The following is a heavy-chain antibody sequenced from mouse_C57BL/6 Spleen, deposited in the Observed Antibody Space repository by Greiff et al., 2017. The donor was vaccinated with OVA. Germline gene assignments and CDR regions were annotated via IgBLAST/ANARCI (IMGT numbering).Heavy chain of an antibody. Sequence: QVQLKQPGAELVMPWASVKLSCKASGYTFTSFWMHWVKQRPGQGLEWIGEIDPSDSYTNYNQKFKGKSTLTVDKSSSTAYMQLSSLTSEDSAVYYCARSYGSRMGYAMDYWGQGTSVTVSS. V-gene: IGHV1-69*01. J-gene: IGHJ4*01. CDR2: IDPSDSYT. D-gene: IGHD1-1*01. CDR3: ARSYGSRMGYAMDY. CDR1: GYTFTSFW.